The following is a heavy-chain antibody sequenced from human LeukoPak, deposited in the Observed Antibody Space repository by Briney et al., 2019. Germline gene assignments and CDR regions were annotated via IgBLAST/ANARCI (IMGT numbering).Heavy chain of an antibody. D-gene: IGHD3-9*01. CDR3: ARDWDYNVLTGYFLNDF. CDR2: IIPILGIA. CDR1: GGTFSSYA. Sequence: SVKVSCKASGGTFSSYAISWVRQAPGQGLEWMGRIIPILGIANYAQKFQGRVTITADKSTSTAYVELRSLRSDDTAVYYCARDWDYNVLTGYFLNDFWGQGTLVTVSS. J-gene: IGHJ4*02. V-gene: IGHV1-69*04.